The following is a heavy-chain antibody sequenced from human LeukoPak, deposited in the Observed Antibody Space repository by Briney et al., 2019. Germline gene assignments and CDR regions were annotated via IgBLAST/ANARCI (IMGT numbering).Heavy chain of an antibody. V-gene: IGHV4-34*01. CDR1: GGSFSGYY. J-gene: IGHJ2*01. CDR2: INRSGST. CDR3: ARDTTVTTAMRRVQARNWYFDV. Sequence: SETLSLTCAVYGGSFSGYYWSWIPQPPGKGLEWIGEINRSGSTNYNPSLTSRVTISVDTSKTQLSLKLSSVSAAETAEYYCARDTTVTTAMRRVQARNWYFDVRGRGPLVTVSS. D-gene: IGHD4-17*01.